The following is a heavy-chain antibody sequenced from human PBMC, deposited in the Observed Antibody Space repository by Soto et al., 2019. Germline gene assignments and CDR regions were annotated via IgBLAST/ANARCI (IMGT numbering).Heavy chain of an antibody. CDR3: ARATYSNAWYRFDL. Sequence: PRLSCEASGFTFSGYWMSWVRQAPGKGLGWVADIKHDGSVQYYVDSVKGRFTISRDNAKKLLYLQMNGLRAEDTALYYCARATYSNAWYRFDLWGQGTLVTVSS. D-gene: IGHD4-4*01. CDR1: GFTFSGYW. CDR2: IKHDGSVQ. V-gene: IGHV3-7*03. J-gene: IGHJ4*02.